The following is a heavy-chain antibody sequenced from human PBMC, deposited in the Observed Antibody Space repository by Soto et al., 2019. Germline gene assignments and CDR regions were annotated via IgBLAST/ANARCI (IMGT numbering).Heavy chain of an antibody. J-gene: IGHJ4*02. V-gene: IGHV3-66*04. D-gene: IGHD5-18*01. Sequence: EVQLVESGGGLVQPGGSLRLSCAASGVTVSSNYMSWVRQAPGKGLEWVSVIYSGGSTYYADSVKGRFTISRDNYKDTLYLHMNSLRAEDTAVYYCARHGYNYGGGYFDYWGQGTLVTVSS. CDR3: ARHGYNYGGGYFDY. CDR2: IYSGGST. CDR1: GVTVSSNY.